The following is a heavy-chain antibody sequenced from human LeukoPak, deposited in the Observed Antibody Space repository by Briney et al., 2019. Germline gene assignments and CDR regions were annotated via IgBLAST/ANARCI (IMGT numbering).Heavy chain of an antibody. V-gene: IGHV4-39*01. CDR3: ARLRAKGWFDP. CDR1: GGSISSSSYY. J-gene: IGHJ5*02. CDR2: IYYSGST. Sequence: NPSETLSLTCTVSGGSISSSSYYWGWIRQPPGKGLEWIGSIYYSGSTYYNPSLKSRVTISVDTSKNQFSLKLSSVTAADTAVYYCARLRAKGWFDPWGQGTLVTVSS.